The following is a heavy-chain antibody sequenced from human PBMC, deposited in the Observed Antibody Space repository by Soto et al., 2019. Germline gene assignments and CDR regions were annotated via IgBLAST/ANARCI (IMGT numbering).Heavy chain of an antibody. CDR2: IKQDGSEK. CDR1: GFTLSNYW. V-gene: IGHV3-7*05. D-gene: IGHD4-17*01. J-gene: IGHJ4*02. CDR3: MTTVTTFGC. Sequence: EVQLVESGGGLVQPGGSLRLSCTASGFTLSNYWMNWVRQAPEKGLEWVANIKQDGSEKNYVDSVKGRFTISRDNAKNSLYLQMNSLRAADTAMYYCMTTVTTFGCWGQVTLGTVSS.